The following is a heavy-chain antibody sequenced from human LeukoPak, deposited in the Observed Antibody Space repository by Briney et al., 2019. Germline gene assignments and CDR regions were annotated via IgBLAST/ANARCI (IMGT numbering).Heavy chain of an antibody. V-gene: IGHV1-69*05. J-gene: IGHJ5*02. D-gene: IGHD2-2*01. CDR2: IIPIFGTA. CDR1: GGTLSSYA. Sequence: SVKVSCKASGGTLSSYAISWVRQAPGQGLEWMGRIIPIFGTANYAQKFQGRVTITTDESTSTAYMELRSLRSEDTAVYYCARDVGCSSTSCYEGWFDPWGQGTLVTVSS. CDR3: ARDVGCSSTSCYEGWFDP.